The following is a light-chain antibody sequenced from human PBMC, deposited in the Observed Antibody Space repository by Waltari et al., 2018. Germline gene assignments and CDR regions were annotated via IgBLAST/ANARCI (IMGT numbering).Light chain of an antibody. CDR2: DAS. CDR1: QSVSRN. V-gene: IGKV3-15*01. J-gene: IGKJ1*01. Sequence: ETVMTQSPATLFVSPGERATLSCRASQSVSRNLAWYQQKPGQAPRLRIYDASTRATGIPARFSGSGSDIEFTLTISSLQSEDSAVYYCHQYNNRRPWTFGQGTKVEIK. CDR3: HQYNNRRPWT.